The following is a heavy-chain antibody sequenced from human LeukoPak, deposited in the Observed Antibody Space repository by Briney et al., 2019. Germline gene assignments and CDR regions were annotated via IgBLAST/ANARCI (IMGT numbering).Heavy chain of an antibody. CDR1: GFTFSSYA. CDR2: ISCLGGST. Sequence: GGSLILSCAASGFTFSSYAMSWVRQAPGEGLEWVSAISCLGGSTYYADSVKGRFTISRDNSKNTLYLQMNSLRAEDTAVYYCAKENYYDSSGYPLPFDYWGQGTLVTVSS. D-gene: IGHD3-22*01. J-gene: IGHJ4*02. V-gene: IGHV3-23*01. CDR3: AKENYYDSSGYPLPFDY.